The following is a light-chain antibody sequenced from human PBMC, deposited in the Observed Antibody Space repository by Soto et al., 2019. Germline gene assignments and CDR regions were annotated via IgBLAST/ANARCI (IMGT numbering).Light chain of an antibody. CDR3: QQYNSYWT. J-gene: IGKJ1*01. Sequence: DIQMTQSPSTLSASVGDRVTITCRASQSVSGWLAWFQQKPGRAPKLLIYKASSLESGVPSRFSGSGFGTEFTLTINSLHADDFATYYCQQYNSYWTFGQGTKVEMK. CDR2: KAS. V-gene: IGKV1-5*03. CDR1: QSVSGW.